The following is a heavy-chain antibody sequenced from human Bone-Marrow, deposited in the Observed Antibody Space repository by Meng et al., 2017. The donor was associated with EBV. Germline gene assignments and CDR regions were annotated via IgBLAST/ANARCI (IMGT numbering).Heavy chain of an antibody. Sequence: QVQLVQSGAEVKKPGASAKVSCKASGYTFTSYDINWVRQATGQGLEWMGWMNPNSGNTGYAQKFQGRVTMTRNTSISTAYMELSSLRSEDTAVYYCARGPQAAAIKSYYYYGMDVWGQGTTVTVS. V-gene: IGHV1-8*01. CDR3: ARGPQAAAIKSYYYYGMDV. CDR1: GYTFTSYD. CDR2: MNPNSGNT. D-gene: IGHD2-2*02. J-gene: IGHJ6*02.